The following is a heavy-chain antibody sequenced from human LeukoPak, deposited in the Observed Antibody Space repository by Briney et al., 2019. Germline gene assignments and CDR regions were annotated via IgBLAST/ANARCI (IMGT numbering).Heavy chain of an antibody. CDR1: GFTFSSYG. Sequence: GGSLRLSCAASGFTFSSYGMHWVRQAPGKGLEWVAAISYDGRNIFYADVVKGRFTISRDNSKNTLYLQMNSLRAEDTAVYYCARDKQGSSSWLFDYWGQGTLVTVSS. CDR3: ARDKQGSSSWLFDY. D-gene: IGHD6-13*01. J-gene: IGHJ4*02. CDR2: ISYDGRNI. V-gene: IGHV3-30*03.